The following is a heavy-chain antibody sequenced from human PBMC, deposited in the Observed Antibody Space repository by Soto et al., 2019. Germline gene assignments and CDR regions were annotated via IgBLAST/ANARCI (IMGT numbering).Heavy chain of an antibody. V-gene: IGHV3-30-3*01. D-gene: IGHD3-22*01. CDR2: ISYDGSSK. Sequence: GGSLRLSCAASRFTFSSYAVHWVRQAPGKGLEWVALISYDGSSKYYAESVKGRFTISRDNSKNTLYLQMNSLRADDTAVYYCARSGKTYYYDYSGSRFDYWGQGTLVTVSS. J-gene: IGHJ4*02. CDR1: RFTFSSYA. CDR3: ARSGKTYYYDYSGSRFDY.